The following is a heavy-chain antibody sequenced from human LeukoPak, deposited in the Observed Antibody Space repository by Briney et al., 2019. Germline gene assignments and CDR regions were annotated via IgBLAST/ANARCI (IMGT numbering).Heavy chain of an antibody. D-gene: IGHD6-19*01. V-gene: IGHV4-34*01. CDR1: GGSFSGYY. J-gene: IGHJ4*02. CDR3: ARQAVAGTFDY. Sequence: SSETLSLTCAVYGGSFSGYYWSWIRQPPGKGLEWIGEINHSGSTNYNPSLKSRVTISVDMSKNQFSLKLSSVTAADTAVYYCARQAVAGTFDYWGQGTLVTVSS. CDR2: INHSGST.